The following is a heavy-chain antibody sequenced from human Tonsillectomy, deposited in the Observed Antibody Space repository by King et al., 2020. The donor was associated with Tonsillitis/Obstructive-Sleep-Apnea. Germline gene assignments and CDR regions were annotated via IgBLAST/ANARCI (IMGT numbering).Heavy chain of an antibody. V-gene: IGHV3-33*01. J-gene: IGHJ4*02. CDR1: GFTFSSYG. CDR3: ARSPGSLRATLDS. D-gene: IGHD2-15*01. Sequence: VQLVESGGGVVQPGRSLRLSCAASGFTFSSYGMHWVRQAPGKGLEWVAVIWYDGSNKYYADSVKGRFTISRDNSKNTLYLQMNSLRAEDTAVYYCARSPGSLRATLDSWGQGTLVTVSS. CDR2: IWYDGSNK.